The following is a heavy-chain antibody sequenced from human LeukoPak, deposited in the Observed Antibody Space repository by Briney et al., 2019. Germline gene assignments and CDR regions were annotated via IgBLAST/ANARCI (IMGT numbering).Heavy chain of an antibody. CDR2: ISSDGSTT. J-gene: IGHJ4*02. Sequence: GGSLRLSCSAPGFTFSSYGMNWVRQAPGKGLVWVSRISSDGSTTTYADSVKGRFTISRDNAKNTLYLQMNSLRAEDTALYYCARVAEYSTAGMRYWGQGTLVTVSS. V-gene: IGHV3-74*01. D-gene: IGHD6-13*01. CDR3: ARVAEYSTAGMRY. CDR1: GFTFSSYG.